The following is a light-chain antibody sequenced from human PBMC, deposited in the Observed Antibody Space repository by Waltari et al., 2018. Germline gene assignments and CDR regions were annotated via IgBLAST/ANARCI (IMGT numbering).Light chain of an antibody. CDR2: CAS. Sequence: EIVMTQSPATLSVSPGERATLSCRASQSVDSNLAWYQQKPGQPPRLLLYCASTRATGVPARFSGSGSGTEFTLTISSLQSADFAVYYCQQYYNWPYTFGQGTKLEIK. CDR1: QSVDSN. J-gene: IGKJ2*01. CDR3: QQYYNWPYT. V-gene: IGKV3-15*01.